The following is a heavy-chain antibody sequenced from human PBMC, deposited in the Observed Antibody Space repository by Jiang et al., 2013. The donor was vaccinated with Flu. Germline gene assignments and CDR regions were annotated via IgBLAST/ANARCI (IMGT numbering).Heavy chain of an antibody. J-gene: IGHJ6*02. CDR2: INAGNGNT. CDR3: ARDTELEYYGMDV. Sequence: LEWMGWINAGNGNTKYSQKFQGRVTITRDTSASTAYMELSSLRSEDTAVYYCARDTELEYYGMDVWGQGTTVTVSS. V-gene: IGHV1-3*01. D-gene: IGHD3-3*01.